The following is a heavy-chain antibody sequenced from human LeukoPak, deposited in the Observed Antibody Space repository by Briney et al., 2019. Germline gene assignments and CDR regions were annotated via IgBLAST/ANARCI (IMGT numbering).Heavy chain of an antibody. CDR3: AREITMVRGVVLSFDY. CDR1: GGTFSSYA. Sequence: SVKVSCKASGGTFSSYAISRVRQAPGQGLEWMGRIIPIFGTANYAQKFQGRVTITTDESTSTAYMELSSLRSEDTAVYYCAREITMVRGVVLSFDYWGQGTLVTVSS. D-gene: IGHD3-10*01. V-gene: IGHV1-69*05. CDR2: IIPIFGTA. J-gene: IGHJ4*02.